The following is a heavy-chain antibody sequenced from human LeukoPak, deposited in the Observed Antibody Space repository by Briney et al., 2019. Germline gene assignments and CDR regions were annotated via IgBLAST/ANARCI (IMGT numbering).Heavy chain of an antibody. CDR2: IKQDGGEK. CDR3: ARAHRSYYFDF. J-gene: IGHJ4*02. D-gene: IGHD6-6*01. Sequence: GGSLRLSCTASGFTFSNYWMSWVRQAPGKGLEWVANIKQDGGEKYYVDSVKGRFTISRDNAKNSLYLQMNGLRAEDTAVYYCARAHRSYYFDFWGQGALVIVSS. V-gene: IGHV3-7*01. CDR1: GFTFSNYW.